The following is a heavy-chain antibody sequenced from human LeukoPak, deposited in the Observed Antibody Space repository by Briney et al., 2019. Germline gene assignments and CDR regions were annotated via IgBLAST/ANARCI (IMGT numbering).Heavy chain of an antibody. CDR2: IYTSGST. CDR1: GGSISSYY. V-gene: IGHV4-4*07. D-gene: IGHD3-10*01. J-gene: IGHJ3*02. CDR3: ARGRRITMVRGVSRVNPFDI. Sequence: SETLSLTCTVSGGSISSYYWSWIRQPAGKGLEWIARIYTSGSTNYNPSLKSRVTMSVDTSKNQFSLKLSSVTAADTAVYYCARGRRITMVRGVSRVNPFDIWGQGTMVTVSS.